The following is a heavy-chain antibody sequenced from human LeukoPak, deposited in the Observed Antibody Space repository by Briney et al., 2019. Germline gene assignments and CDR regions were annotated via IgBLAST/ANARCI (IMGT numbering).Heavy chain of an antibody. Sequence: SETLSLTCTVSGGSISSYYRSWIRQPAGKGLEWIGRIYTSGSTNYNPSLKSRVTMSVDTSKNQFSPKLSSVTAADTAVYYCARGHYYGSGSSRAADYWGQGTLVTVSS. J-gene: IGHJ4*02. CDR2: IYTSGST. V-gene: IGHV4-4*07. CDR3: ARGHYYGSGSSRAADY. D-gene: IGHD3-10*01. CDR1: GGSISSYY.